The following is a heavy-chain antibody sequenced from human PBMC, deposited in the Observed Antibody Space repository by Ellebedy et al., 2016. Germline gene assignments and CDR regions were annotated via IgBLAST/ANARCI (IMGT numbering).Heavy chain of an antibody. J-gene: IGHJ6*03. CDR2: IYYSGST. V-gene: IGHV4-31*03. CDR1: GGSISSGGYY. Sequence: SETLSLXXTVSGGSISSGGYYWSWIRQHPGKGLEWIGYIYYSGSTYYNPSLKSRVTISVDTSKNQFSLKLSSVTAADTAVYYCARSTSFPSNYYYYMDVWGKGTTVTGSS. CDR3: ARSTSFPSNYYYYMDV. D-gene: IGHD2-2*01.